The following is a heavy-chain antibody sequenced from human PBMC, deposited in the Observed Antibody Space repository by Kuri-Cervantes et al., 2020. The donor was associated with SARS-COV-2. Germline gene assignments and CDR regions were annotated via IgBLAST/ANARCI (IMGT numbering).Heavy chain of an antibody. D-gene: IGHD5-24*01. V-gene: IGHV3-30*02. CDR1: GFRFSSYW. CDR2: IWYGGSNK. CDR3: AKEAVRGDGFFDY. Sequence: GGSLRLSCAASGFRFSSYWMTWVRQAPGKGLEWVAVIWYGGSNKYYADSVKGRFTISRDNSKNTLYLQMNSLRAEDTAVYYCAKEAVRGDGFFDYWGQGTLVTVSS. J-gene: IGHJ4*02.